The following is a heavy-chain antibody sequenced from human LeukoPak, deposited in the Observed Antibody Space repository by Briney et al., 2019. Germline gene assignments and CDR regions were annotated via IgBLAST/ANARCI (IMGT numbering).Heavy chain of an antibody. Sequence: PGGSLRLSCAASGFTFSSYEMNWVRQAPGKGLEWVSYISSSGSTIYYADSVKGRFTISRHNAKNSLYLQMNSLRAEDTAVYYCAREKHYYDSSGYYYRGYYYYGMDVWGQGTTVTVSS. CDR2: ISSSGSTI. V-gene: IGHV3-48*03. J-gene: IGHJ6*02. D-gene: IGHD3-22*01. CDR1: GFTFSSYE. CDR3: AREKHYYDSSGYYYRGYYYYGMDV.